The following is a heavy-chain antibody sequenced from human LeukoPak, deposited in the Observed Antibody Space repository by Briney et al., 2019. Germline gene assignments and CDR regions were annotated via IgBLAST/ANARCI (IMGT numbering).Heavy chain of an antibody. CDR3: TKVGFNA. V-gene: IGHV1-2*02. CDR2: MNPNSGGT. CDR1: GYTFTDYF. Sequence: ASVKVSCKASGYTFTDYFIHWMRQAPGQGLEWMGWMNPNSGGTKYAEKFQGRVTMSRDASISTAYMELSRLRSDDTAVYYCTKVGFNAWGQGTLVTVSS. J-gene: IGHJ5*02.